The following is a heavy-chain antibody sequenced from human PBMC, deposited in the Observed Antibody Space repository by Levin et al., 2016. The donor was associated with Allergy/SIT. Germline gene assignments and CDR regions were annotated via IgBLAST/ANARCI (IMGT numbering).Heavy chain of an antibody. J-gene: IGHJ3*02. V-gene: IGHV1-46*01. CDR2: INPSGGST. D-gene: IGHD2-21*02. Sequence: WVRQAPGQGLEWMGIINPSGGSTSYAQKFQGRVTMTRDTSTSTVYMELSSLRSEDTAVYYCAVGVVTATAFDIWGQGTMVTVSS. CDR3: AVGVVTATAFDI.